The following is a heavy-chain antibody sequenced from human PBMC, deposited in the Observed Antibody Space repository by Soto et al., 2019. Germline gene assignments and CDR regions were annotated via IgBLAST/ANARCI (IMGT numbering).Heavy chain of an antibody. Sequence: QVQLVESGGGVVQPGRSLRLSCAASGFTFSSYGMHWVRQAPGKGLEWVAVIWYDGSNKYYADSVKGRFTISRDNSKNTLYLQMNSLRAEDTAVYYCVRVEHMIVVVNDAFDIWGQGTMVTVSS. J-gene: IGHJ3*02. CDR1: GFTFSSYG. CDR3: VRVEHMIVVVNDAFDI. D-gene: IGHD3-22*01. V-gene: IGHV3-33*01. CDR2: IWYDGSNK.